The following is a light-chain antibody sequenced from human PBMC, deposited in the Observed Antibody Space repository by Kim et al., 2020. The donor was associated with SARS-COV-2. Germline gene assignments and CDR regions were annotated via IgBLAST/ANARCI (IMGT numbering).Light chain of an antibody. J-gene: IGLJ3*02. CDR1: ALPKQY. CDR2: RDS. CDR3: QSADSSETVV. V-gene: IGLV3-25*03. Sequence: SYELTQPPSVSVSPGQTARITCSGGALPKQYAYWYQQKPGQAPVLVIYRDSERPSGIPERFSGSSSGTTGTLTISGVQAEVEGDYYCQSADSSETVVFGGGTQLTVL.